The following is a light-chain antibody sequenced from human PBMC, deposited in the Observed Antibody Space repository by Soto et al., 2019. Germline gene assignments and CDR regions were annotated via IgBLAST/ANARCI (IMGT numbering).Light chain of an antibody. CDR3: QQRSSWPPVT. CDR1: QSVSRF. V-gene: IGKV3-11*01. Sequence: EIVLTQSPATLSLSPGERATLSCRASQSVSRFLAWYQQKPGQAPRLLIYDASNRATGIPARFSGSGSGTDFTLTSSSLEPEDFAVYYCQQRSSWPPVTFGQGTRLEIK. J-gene: IGKJ5*01. CDR2: DAS.